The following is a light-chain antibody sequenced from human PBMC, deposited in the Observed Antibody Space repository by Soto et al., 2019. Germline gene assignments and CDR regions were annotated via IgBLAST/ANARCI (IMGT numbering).Light chain of an antibody. CDR3: QQVNNYPLT. CDR1: QGLSSY. V-gene: IGKV1-9*01. J-gene: IGKJ4*01. CDR2: AAS. Sequence: IQLTQSPSSLSASVGDRVTITCRASQGLSSYLAWYQQKPGKAPKLLIYAASTLQTGVPSRFSGSESGTDFTLTISSLQPEDFATYYCQQVNNYPLTFGGGTE.